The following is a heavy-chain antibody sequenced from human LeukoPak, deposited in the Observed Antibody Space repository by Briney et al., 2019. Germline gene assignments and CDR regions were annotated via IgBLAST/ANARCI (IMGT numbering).Heavy chain of an antibody. CDR1: GFTFSSYW. D-gene: IGHD3-10*01. J-gene: IGHJ4*02. CDR3: ARTIRGY. V-gene: IGHV3-7*01. Sequence: PGGSLRLSCAASGFTFSSYWMSWVRQTPGEGLEWVANIKQDGSEKYYVDSVKGRFTISRDNTKNSLYLQMDSLRVEDRGVYFCARTIRGYWGQGTLVTVSS. CDR2: IKQDGSEK.